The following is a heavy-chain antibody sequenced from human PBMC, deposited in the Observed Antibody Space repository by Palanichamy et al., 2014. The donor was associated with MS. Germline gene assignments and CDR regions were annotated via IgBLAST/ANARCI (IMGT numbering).Heavy chain of an antibody. D-gene: IGHD1-26*01. CDR2: IIPGNDNR. CDR1: GYTFTSYA. Sequence: QVQLVQSGAEVKKPGASVEVSCKTSGYTFTSYAIHWVRQAPGQSLEWMGWIIPGNDNRRYSEKFQGRVTITRDTPATTAHMQLSSLRSEDTAVYYCARGVGANNFDYWGPGTLVTVSS. J-gene: IGHJ4*02. CDR3: ARGVGANNFDY. V-gene: IGHV1-3*01.